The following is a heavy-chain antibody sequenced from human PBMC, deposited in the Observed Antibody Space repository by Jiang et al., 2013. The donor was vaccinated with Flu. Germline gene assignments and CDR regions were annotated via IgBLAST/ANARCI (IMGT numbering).Heavy chain of an antibody. D-gene: IGHD2-15*01. CDR1: GYDFDNYW. CDR2: IYPEDSDT. Sequence: VQLVESGAEVEKPGESLKISCKASGYDFDNYWIIWVRQMPGKGLEWMGIIYPEDSDTKYSPSFQGQVTISVNRSISTAYLQWSSLRASDTAMYYCARQYTRYCSVGSCYRYFIWGQGTMVTVSS. CDR3: ARQYTRYCSVGSCYRYFI. V-gene: IGHV5-51*01. J-gene: IGHJ3*02.